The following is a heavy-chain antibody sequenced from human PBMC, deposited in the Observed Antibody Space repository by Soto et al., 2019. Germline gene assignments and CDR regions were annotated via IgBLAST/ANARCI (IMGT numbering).Heavy chain of an antibody. J-gene: IGHJ4*02. Sequence: QVQLQESGPGLVKPSQTLSLTCTVSGGSISSGDYYWSWIRQPPGKGLEWIGYIYYSGSTYYNPSLKSRLTISVDKSKNQFSLKLSSVTAADTAVYFCARGGLYYDANGYTKFDYWGQGTLVTVSS. V-gene: IGHV4-30-4*01. CDR2: IYYSGST. CDR1: GGSISSGDYY. D-gene: IGHD3-16*01. CDR3: ARGGLYYDANGYTKFDY.